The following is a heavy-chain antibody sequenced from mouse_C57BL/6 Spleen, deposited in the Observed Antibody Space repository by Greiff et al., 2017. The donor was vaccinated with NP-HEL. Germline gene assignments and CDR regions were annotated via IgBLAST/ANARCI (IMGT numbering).Heavy chain of an antibody. V-gene: IGHV1-50*01. D-gene: IGHD3-3*01. CDR3: VGRNPYFDY. Sequence: VQLQQSGAELVKPGASVKLFCKASGYTFTSYWMQWVKQRPGQGLEWIGEIDPSDSYTNYNQKFKGKATLTVDTSSSTAYMQLSSLTSEDSAVYYCVGRNPYFDYWGQGTTLTVSS. J-gene: IGHJ2*01. CDR2: IDPSDSYT. CDR1: GYTFTSYW.